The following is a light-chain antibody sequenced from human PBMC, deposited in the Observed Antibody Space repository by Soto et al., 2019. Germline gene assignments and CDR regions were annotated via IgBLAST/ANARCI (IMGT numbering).Light chain of an antibody. V-gene: IGKV1-39*01. Sequence: DIQMTQSPSSLSASVGDRVTITCRASQSISSYLNWYQQKPGKAPKLLIYAASTLQSGVPSRFSGSGSGTDFTLTISSLQPEDFATYDCQQSYSAPWTFGQGTKGEIK. CDR2: AAS. CDR3: QQSYSAPWT. CDR1: QSISSY. J-gene: IGKJ1*01.